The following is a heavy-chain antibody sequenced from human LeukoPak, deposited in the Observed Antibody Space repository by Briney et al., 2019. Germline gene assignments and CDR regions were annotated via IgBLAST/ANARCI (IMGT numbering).Heavy chain of an antibody. V-gene: IGHV3-30*03. CDR2: ISYDGSNK. D-gene: IGHD3-10*01. J-gene: IGHJ3*01. Sequence: GGSLRLSCAASGFTFSTCSMNWVRQAPGKGLEWVAVISYDGSNKYYADSVKGRFTISRDNSKNTLYLQMNSLRAKDTAVYYCARYFYGSGSYLNGAFDLWGQGTMVTVSS. CDR1: GFTFSTCS. CDR3: ARYFYGSGSYLNGAFDL.